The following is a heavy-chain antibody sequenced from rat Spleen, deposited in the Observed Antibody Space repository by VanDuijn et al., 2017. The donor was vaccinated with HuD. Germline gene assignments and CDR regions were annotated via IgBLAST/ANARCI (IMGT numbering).Heavy chain of an antibody. D-gene: IGHD1-11*01. V-gene: IGHV5-58*01. CDR3: AKDPTTEGLNWFAY. CDR2: INTDGGST. CDR1: GFTFSNYG. J-gene: IGHJ3*01. Sequence: EVQLVESGGGLVQPGRSLKLSCAASGFTFSNYGMAWVRQAPGKGLEWVSSINTDGGSTYYPDSVKGRFTISRDNAENTVYLQMNSLRSEDTATYYCAKDPTTEGLNWFAYWGQGTLVTVSS.